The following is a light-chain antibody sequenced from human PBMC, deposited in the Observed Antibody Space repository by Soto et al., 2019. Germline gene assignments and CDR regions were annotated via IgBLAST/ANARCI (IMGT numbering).Light chain of an antibody. V-gene: IGKV3-15*01. Sequence: EIVMTQSPFTLSVPPGESATLSCRASQSVSSTLAWFQQKPGQAPTLLIYGASTTANGIPPRFSGSGSGTDFTLPTSSLQYADFAVYYCQQYHHSPRTFGQGTKVDIK. CDR3: QQYHHSPRT. CDR2: GAS. CDR1: QSVSST. J-gene: IGKJ1*01.